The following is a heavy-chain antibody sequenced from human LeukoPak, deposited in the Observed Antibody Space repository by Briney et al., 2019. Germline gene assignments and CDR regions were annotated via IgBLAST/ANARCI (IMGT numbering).Heavy chain of an antibody. CDR1: GGTFSSYT. CDR3: ARYGNRWQHGHGGYCFDY. V-gene: IGHV1-69*02. Sequence: PWSSVKVSCKASGGTFSSYTISWVRQAPGQGLEWMGMIIPILGIANYAQKFQGRVTITADKSTSTAYMELSSLRSEDTAVYYCARYGNRWQHGHGGYCFDYWGQGTLVTVSS. J-gene: IGHJ4*02. D-gene: IGHD2-15*01. CDR2: IIPILGIA.